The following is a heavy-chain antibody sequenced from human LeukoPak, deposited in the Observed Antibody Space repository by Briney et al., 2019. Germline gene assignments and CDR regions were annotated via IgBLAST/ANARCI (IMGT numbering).Heavy chain of an antibody. CDR2: IYYSGST. J-gene: IGHJ5*02. CDR3: ARLDGSGS. V-gene: IGHV4-59*01. Sequence: SETLSLTCTVSGGSISSYYWSWIRQPPGKGLEWIGYIYYSGSTNYNPSLKSRVTISVNTSKNQFSLKLSSVTAADTAVYYCARLDGSGSWGQGTLVTVSS. CDR1: GGSISSYY. D-gene: IGHD2-2*03.